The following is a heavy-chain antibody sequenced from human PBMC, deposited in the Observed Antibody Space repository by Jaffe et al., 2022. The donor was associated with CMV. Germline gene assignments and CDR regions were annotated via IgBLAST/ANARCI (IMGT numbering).Heavy chain of an antibody. CDR1: GFTFSSYA. CDR2: ISGSGGST. CDR3: AKEGKGSGWAYYYYYMDV. Sequence: EVQLVESGGGLVQPGGSLRLSCAASGFTFSSYAMSWVRQAPGKGLEWVSAISGSGGSTYYADSVKGRFTISRDNSKNTLYLQMNSLRAEDTAVYYCAKEGKGSGWAYYYYYMDVWGKGTTVTVSS. J-gene: IGHJ6*03. D-gene: IGHD6-19*01. V-gene: IGHV3-23*04.